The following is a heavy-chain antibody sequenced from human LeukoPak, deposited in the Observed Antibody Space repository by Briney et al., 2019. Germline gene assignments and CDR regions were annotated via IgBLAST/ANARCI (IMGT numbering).Heavy chain of an antibody. V-gene: IGHV4-30-2*05. CDR1: GGSISSGGYS. D-gene: IGHD2-2*01. Sequence: SSETLSLTCAVSGGSISSGGYSWSWIRQPPGKGLEWIGYIYHSGSTYYNPSLKSRVTISVDTSKNQFSLKLSSVTAADTAVYYCARERVVVPAATTSYNWFDPWGQGTLVTVSS. CDR3: ARERVVVPAATTSYNWFDP. CDR2: IYHSGST. J-gene: IGHJ5*02.